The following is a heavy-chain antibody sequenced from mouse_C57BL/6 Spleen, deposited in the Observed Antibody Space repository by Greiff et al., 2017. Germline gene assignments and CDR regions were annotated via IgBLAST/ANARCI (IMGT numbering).Heavy chain of an antibody. Sequence: QVQLKQSGAELVKPGASVKISCKASGYAFSSYWMNWVQQRPGKGLEWIGQIYPGDGDTNYNGKFKGKATLTADKSSSTAYMQLSSLTSEDSAVYFCARPYYYGSSLYAMDDWGQGTSVTVSS. V-gene: IGHV1-80*01. J-gene: IGHJ4*01. CDR3: ARPYYYGSSLYAMDD. CDR1: GYAFSSYW. D-gene: IGHD1-1*01. CDR2: IYPGDGDT.